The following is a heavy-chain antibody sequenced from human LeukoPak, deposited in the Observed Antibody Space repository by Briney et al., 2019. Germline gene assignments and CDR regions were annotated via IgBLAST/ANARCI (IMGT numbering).Heavy chain of an antibody. CDR3: ARRAYCGGDCYSDY. V-gene: IGHV5-51*01. Sequence: GESLKISCKGSGYSFSSYWIGWVRQMPGEGLEWMGIIYPVDSDTRYSPSFQGQATISADKSVSTAYLQWSSLRASDTAMYYCARRAYCGGDCYSDYWGQGTLVTVSS. CDR1: GYSFSSYW. D-gene: IGHD2-21*02. CDR2: IYPVDSDT. J-gene: IGHJ4*02.